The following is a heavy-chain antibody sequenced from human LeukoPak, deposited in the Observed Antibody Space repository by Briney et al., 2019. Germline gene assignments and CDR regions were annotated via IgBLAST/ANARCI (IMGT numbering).Heavy chain of an antibody. CDR2: INHSGST. Sequence: SETLSLTCAVYGGSFSGYYWSWIRQPPGKGLEWIGEINHSGSTNYNPSLKSRVTISVDTSKNQLSLKLSSVTAADTAVYYCAREGRPSTRSGFDYWGQGALVTVSS. J-gene: IGHJ4*02. CDR3: AREGRPSTRSGFDY. V-gene: IGHV4-34*01. CDR1: GGSFSGYY. D-gene: IGHD1-26*01.